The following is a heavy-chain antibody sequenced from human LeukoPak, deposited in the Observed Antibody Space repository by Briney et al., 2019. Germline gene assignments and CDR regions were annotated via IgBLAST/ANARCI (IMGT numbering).Heavy chain of an antibody. CDR3: ARGYCSSTSCHDTIFGVVFRY. V-gene: IGHV3-30*02. Sequence: PGGSLRLSCAASGFTFSSYGMHWVRQAPGKGLEWVAFIRYDGSNKYYADSVKGRFTISRDNSKNTLYLQMNSLRAEDTAVYYCARGYCSSTSCHDTIFGVVFRYWGQGTLVTVSS. J-gene: IGHJ4*02. D-gene: IGHD2-2*01. CDR2: IRYDGSNK. CDR1: GFTFSSYG.